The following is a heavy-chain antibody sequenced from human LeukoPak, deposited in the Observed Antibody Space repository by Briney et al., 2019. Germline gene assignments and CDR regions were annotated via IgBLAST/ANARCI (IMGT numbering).Heavy chain of an antibody. CDR1: GFTFSSYS. J-gene: IGHJ4*02. CDR2: ISSSSSTI. D-gene: IGHD3-10*01. Sequence: GGSLRLSCAASGFTFSSYSMNWVRQAPGKGLEWVSYISSSSSTIYYADSVKGRFTISRDNAKNSLYLQMNSLRAEDTAVYFCARRLYGSGSHCFDDWGQGTLVTVSS. V-gene: IGHV3-48*04. CDR3: ARRLYGSGSHCFDD.